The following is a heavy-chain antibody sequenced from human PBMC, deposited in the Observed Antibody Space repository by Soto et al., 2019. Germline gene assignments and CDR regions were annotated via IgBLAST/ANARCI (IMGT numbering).Heavy chain of an antibody. Sequence: SETLSLTCTVSGGSISSGDYYWSWIRQPPGKDLEWIGYIYYSGSTYYNPSLKSRVTMSVDTSKNQFSLKLSSVTAADTAVYYCARVERDMVATTGWFDPWGQGTLVTVSS. D-gene: IGHD5-12*01. J-gene: IGHJ5*02. CDR3: ARVERDMVATTGWFDP. CDR2: IYYSGST. CDR1: GGSISSGDYY. V-gene: IGHV4-30-4*01.